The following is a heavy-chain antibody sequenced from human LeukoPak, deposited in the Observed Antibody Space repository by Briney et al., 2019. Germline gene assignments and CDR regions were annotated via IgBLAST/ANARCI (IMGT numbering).Heavy chain of an antibody. J-gene: IGHJ6*03. CDR3: TTDLLGYSSSWSKYYYYMDV. Sequence: GGSLRLSCAASGFTFSNAWMSWVRQAPGKGLEWVGRMKSKTDGGTTDYAAPVKGRFTISSDDSKNTLYLQMNSLKTEDTAVYYCTTDLLGYSSSWSKYYYYMDVWGKGTTVTVSS. CDR2: MKSKTDGGTT. D-gene: IGHD6-13*01. CDR1: GFTFSNAW. V-gene: IGHV3-15*01.